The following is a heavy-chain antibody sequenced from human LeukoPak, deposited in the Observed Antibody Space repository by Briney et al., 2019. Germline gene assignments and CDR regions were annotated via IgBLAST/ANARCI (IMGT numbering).Heavy chain of an antibody. J-gene: IGHJ5*02. CDR3: ARGPARGNWFDP. CDR2: INPNSGGT. Sequence: ASVKVSCKASGYTFAGYYMHWVRQAPGQGLEWMGWINPNSGGTNYAQKFQGRVTMTRDTSITTAYMELSRLRSDDTAVYYCARGPARGNWFDPWGQGTLVTVSS. D-gene: IGHD3-10*01. V-gene: IGHV1-2*02. CDR1: GYTFAGYY.